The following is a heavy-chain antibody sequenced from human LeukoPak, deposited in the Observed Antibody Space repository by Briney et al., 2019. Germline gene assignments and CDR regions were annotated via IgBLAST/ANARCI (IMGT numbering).Heavy chain of an antibody. J-gene: IGHJ3*02. CDR3: ARVERVLRFLEWLQNDI. CDR2: IIPILGTA. V-gene: IGHV1-69*05. Sequence: SSVKVSCKASGGTFSSYAISWVRQAPGQGLEWIGGIIPILGTANYAQKFQGRVTITTDESTSTAYMELSSLRSEDTAVYYCARVERVLRFLEWLQNDIWGQGTMVTVSS. CDR1: GGTFSSYA. D-gene: IGHD3-3*01.